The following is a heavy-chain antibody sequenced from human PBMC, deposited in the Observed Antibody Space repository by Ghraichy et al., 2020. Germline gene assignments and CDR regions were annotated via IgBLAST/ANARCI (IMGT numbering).Heavy chain of an antibody. J-gene: IGHJ3*02. CDR2: IWYDGSNK. CDR3: ARWADVQTGDYDPFDI. D-gene: IGHD7-27*01. CDR1: GFTFSSYG. Sequence: GGSLRLSCAASGFTFSSYGIHWVRQAPGKGLEWVAVIWYDGSNKYYADSVKGRFTISRDNSQNTLYLQMNSLRAEDTAVYYCARWADVQTGDYDPFDIWGQGTMVTVSS. V-gene: IGHV3-33*01.